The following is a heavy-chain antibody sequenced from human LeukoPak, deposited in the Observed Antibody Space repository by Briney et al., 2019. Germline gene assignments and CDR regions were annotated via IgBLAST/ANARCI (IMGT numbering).Heavy chain of an antibody. D-gene: IGHD3-22*01. CDR2: ISSSGSTI. CDR1: GFTFSSYS. V-gene: IGHV3-48*01. J-gene: IGHJ4*02. CDR3: ARDMDDSSGYYSGVDY. Sequence: GGSLRLSCAASGFTFSSYSMNWVRQAPGKGLEWVSYISSSGSTIYYADSVKGRFTISRDNAKNSLYLQMNSLRAEDTAVYYCARDMDDSSGYYSGVDYWGQGTLVTVSS.